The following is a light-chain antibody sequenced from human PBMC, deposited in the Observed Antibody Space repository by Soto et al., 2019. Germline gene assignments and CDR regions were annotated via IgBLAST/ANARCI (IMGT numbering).Light chain of an antibody. J-gene: IGLJ1*01. V-gene: IGLV2-8*01. CDR2: DVS. Sequence: QSALXQPPSASGSPGQSVAISCTGTSSDVGGYDYVSWYQQHPGKAPKLMIYDVSKRPSGVPDRFSGSKSGNTASLTVSGLQAEDEADYYCSSYAGTYIVFGTGTKVTVL. CDR1: SSDVGGYDY. CDR3: SSYAGTYIV.